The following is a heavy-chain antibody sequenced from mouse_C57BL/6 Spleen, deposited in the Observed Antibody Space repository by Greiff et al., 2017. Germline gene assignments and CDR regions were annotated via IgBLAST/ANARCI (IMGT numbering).Heavy chain of an antibody. CDR2: IDPSDSYT. CDR1: GYTFTSYW. D-gene: IGHD2-3*01. CDR3: ARGIYDGYFYYIDY. Sequence: QVQLQQPGAELVMPGASVKLSCKASGYTFTSYWMHWVKQRPGQGLEWIGEIDPSDSYTNYNQKFKGKSTLTVDKSSSTAYMQLSSLTSGDSAVYYCARGIYDGYFYYIDYWGQGTTLTVSS. V-gene: IGHV1-69*01. J-gene: IGHJ2*01.